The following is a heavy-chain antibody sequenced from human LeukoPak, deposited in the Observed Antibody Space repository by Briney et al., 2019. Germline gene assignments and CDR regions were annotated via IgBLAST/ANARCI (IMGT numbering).Heavy chain of an antibody. J-gene: IGHJ4*02. Sequence: PSETLSLTCTVSGGSISSYYWSWIRQSPGKGLESIGYIYYSGSTNYNPSLKSRVTISVDTSKNQFSLKLSSVTAADTAVYYCARMYYYGSGSDYWGQGTLVTVSS. CDR3: ARMYYYGSGSDY. CDR2: IYYSGST. V-gene: IGHV4-59*01. D-gene: IGHD3-10*01. CDR1: GGSISSYY.